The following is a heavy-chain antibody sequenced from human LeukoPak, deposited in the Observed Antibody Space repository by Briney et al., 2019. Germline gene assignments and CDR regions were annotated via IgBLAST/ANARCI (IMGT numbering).Heavy chain of an antibody. J-gene: IGHJ6*02. CDR2: ISSSSSTI. V-gene: IGHV3-48*01. D-gene: IGHD3-10*01. Sequence: PGGSLRLSCAASGFTFSSYSMNWVRQAPGKGLEWASYISSSSSTIYYADSVKGRFTISRDNAKNSLYLQMNSLRAEGTAVYYCARDSRHYYAHDVWGQGTTVTVSS. CDR1: GFTFSSYS. CDR3: ARDSRHYYAHDV.